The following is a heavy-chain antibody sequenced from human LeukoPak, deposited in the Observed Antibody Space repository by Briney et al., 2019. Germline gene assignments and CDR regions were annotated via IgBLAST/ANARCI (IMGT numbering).Heavy chain of an antibody. CDR1: GYTFTGHY. CDR2: LNPNSGGT. CDR3: ARTLYGSGLAYYYYYYMDV. Sequence: ASVKVSCKASGYTFTGHYMHWVRQAPGQGLEWMGWLNPNSGGTNSAQKFQGRATMTRDTSISTVYMELSRLRFDDTAVYYCARTLYGSGLAYYYYYYMDVWGKGTTVTVSS. D-gene: IGHD3-10*01. V-gene: IGHV1-2*02. J-gene: IGHJ6*03.